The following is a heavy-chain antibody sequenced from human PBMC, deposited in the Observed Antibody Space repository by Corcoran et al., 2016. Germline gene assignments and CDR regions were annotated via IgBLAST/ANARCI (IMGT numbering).Heavy chain of an antibody. J-gene: IGHJ1*01. V-gene: IGHV3-15*07. CDR3: ATEIALERWFGFPH. Sequence: EVQLVESGGGLVKPGGSLRLSCAASGFPFSNAWMNWVRQAPGKGLEWVGRIKSKTDGGTTDYAAPVKGRFTISRDDSKNTLYLQMNSLRAEDTAVYYCATEIALERWFGFPHWGQGTLVTVSS. D-gene: IGHD3-10*01. CDR2: IKSKTDGGTT. CDR1: GFPFSNAW.